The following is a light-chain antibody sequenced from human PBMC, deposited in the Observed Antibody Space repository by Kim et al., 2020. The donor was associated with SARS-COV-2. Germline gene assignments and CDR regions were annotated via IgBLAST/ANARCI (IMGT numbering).Light chain of an antibody. J-gene: IGLJ2*01. CDR1: SGHSSYA. V-gene: IGLV4-69*01. CDR3: QTWGTGIHVV. CDR2: LNSDRSH. Sequence: VKLTCTLSSGHSSYAIAWHQQQPEKGPRYLMKLNSDRSHSKGDGIPDRFSGSSSGAERYLTISSLQSEDEADYYCQTWGTGIHVVFGGGTKVTVL.